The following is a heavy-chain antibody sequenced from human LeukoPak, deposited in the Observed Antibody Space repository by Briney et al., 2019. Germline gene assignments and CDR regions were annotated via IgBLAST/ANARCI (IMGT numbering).Heavy chain of an antibody. D-gene: IGHD3-10*01. CDR2: FDPGAGEI. CDR1: GDTLSELT. V-gene: IGHV1-24*01. J-gene: IGHJ4*02. Sequence: ASVKVSCKVSGDTLSELTMHWVRQAPGNGLEWMGGFDPGAGEILYAQQFQGRVTMTEDTSTDTAYMELTSLRSEDSGVYFCAAGGIYSLLDYWGQGTLVTVSS. CDR3: AAGGIYSLLDY.